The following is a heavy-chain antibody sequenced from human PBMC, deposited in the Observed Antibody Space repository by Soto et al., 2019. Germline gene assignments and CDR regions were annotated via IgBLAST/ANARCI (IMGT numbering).Heavy chain of an antibody. Sequence: GGSLRLSCAASGFTFSNAWMSLVRQASGKGLEWVGRIKSKTDCGTTDYAAPVKGRFTISRDDSKNTLYLQMKSLKTEDTAVYYCTTAPTVTNYYYGMEVWGQETTVTVSS. J-gene: IGHJ6*02. CDR1: GFTFSNAW. D-gene: IGHD4-17*01. CDR2: IKSKTDCGTT. V-gene: IGHV3-15*01. CDR3: TTAPTVTNYYYGMEV.